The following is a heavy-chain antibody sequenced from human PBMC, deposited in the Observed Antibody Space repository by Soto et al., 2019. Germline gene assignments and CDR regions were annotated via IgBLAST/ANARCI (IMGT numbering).Heavy chain of an antibody. CDR2: IDYSEST. CDR3: ARGYCSGGSCYAFDY. J-gene: IGHJ4*02. V-gene: IGHV4-39*01. CDR1: GGSISRRSYY. Sequence: QLQLQESGPGLVKPSETLYLTCPVSGGSISRRSYYWGWIRQPPGKALEWIGSIDYSESTYYNPSLKSRVTISVDTSKNQFSLKLSSVTAADTAVYYGARGYCSGGSCYAFDYWGQGTLVTVSS. D-gene: IGHD2-15*01.